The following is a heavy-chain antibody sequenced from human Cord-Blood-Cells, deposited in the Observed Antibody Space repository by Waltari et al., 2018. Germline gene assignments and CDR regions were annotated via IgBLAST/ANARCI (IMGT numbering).Heavy chain of an antibody. CDR3: ASGANGYDSSGYFDY. CDR2: IYYSWIT. CDR1: GGSISSSSYY. Sequence: QLQLQESGPGLVKPSETLSLTCTVSGGSISSSSYYWGWIRQPPGKGLEWIGSIYYSWITYHNPSLKSRVTISVDTSKNQFSLKLSSVTAADTAVYYCASGANGYDSSGYFDYWGQGTLVTVSS. V-gene: IGHV4-39*07. D-gene: IGHD3-22*01. J-gene: IGHJ4*02.